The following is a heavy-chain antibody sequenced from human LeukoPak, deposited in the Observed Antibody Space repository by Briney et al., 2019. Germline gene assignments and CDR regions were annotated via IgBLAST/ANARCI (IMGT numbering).Heavy chain of an antibody. Sequence: PSETLSLTCTVSGGSISSSTYYWSWIRQPAGKGLEWIGRIYTSGSTNYNPSLKSRVTMSVDTSKNQFSLKLSSVTAADTAVYYCARAGVYQRNWYFDLWGRGTLVTVSS. CDR3: ARAGVYQRNWYFDL. CDR1: GGSISSSTYY. V-gene: IGHV4-61*02. CDR2: IYTSGST. D-gene: IGHD2-8*01. J-gene: IGHJ2*01.